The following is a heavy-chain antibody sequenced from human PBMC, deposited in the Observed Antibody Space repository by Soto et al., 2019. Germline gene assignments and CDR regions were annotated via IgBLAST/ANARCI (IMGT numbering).Heavy chain of an antibody. CDR3: AKSQDWGGYYYYYYMDV. Sequence: GGSLRLSCAASGFTFDDYAMHWVRQAPGKGLEWVSGISWNSGSIGYADSVKGRFTISRDNAKNSLYLQMNSLRAEDTALYYCAKSQDWGGYYYYYYMDVWGKGTTVTVSS. J-gene: IGHJ6*03. V-gene: IGHV3-9*01. CDR2: ISWNSGSI. D-gene: IGHD3-16*01. CDR1: GFTFDDYA.